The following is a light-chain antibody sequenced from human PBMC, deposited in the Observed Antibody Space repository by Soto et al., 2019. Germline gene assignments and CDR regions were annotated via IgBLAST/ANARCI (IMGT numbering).Light chain of an antibody. J-gene: IGKJ4*01. V-gene: IGKV3-11*02. CDR3: QQRSTWPLP. Sequence: EIVLTQSPATLSLSPGERVTLSCRASQSITTYLAWPQHSPGQAPRLLIYDTSNRATGIPGRFSGSGSGRNFTLTISSLEPEDSALYYCQQRSTWPLPFGGGTNVEIK. CDR2: DTS. CDR1: QSITTY.